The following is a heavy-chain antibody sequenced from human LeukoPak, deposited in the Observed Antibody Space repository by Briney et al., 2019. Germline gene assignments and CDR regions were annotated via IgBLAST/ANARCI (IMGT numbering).Heavy chain of an antibody. CDR1: GYTLTELS. V-gene: IGHV1-24*01. CDR3: ATVLALSLTSIAARRNWFDY. D-gene: IGHD6-6*01. Sequence: ASVKVSCKVSGYTLTELSMHWVRQAPGKGLEWMGGFDPEDGETIYAQKFQGRVTMTEDTSTDTAYMELSSLRSEDTAVYYCATVLALSLTSIAARRNWFDYWSQGTLVTVSS. J-gene: IGHJ4*02. CDR2: FDPEDGET.